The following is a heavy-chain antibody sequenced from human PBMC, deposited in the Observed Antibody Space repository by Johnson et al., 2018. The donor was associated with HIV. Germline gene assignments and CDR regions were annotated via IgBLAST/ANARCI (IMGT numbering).Heavy chain of an antibody. CDR3: ANSLLLDAFNI. CDR1: GFSFSSYA. V-gene: IGHV3-33*06. J-gene: IGHJ3*02. Sequence: QVQLVEFGGGVVQPGGSLRLSCAASGFSFSSYAMHWVRQAPGKGLEWVAVIWYDGSNKYYADSVKGRFTISRDNSKTTLYLQMNSLRDEDTAVYYCANSLLLDAFNIWGQGTMVTVSS. CDR2: IWYDGSNK.